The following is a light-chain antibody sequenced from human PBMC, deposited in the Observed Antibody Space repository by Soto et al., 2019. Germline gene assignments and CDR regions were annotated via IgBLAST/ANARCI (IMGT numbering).Light chain of an antibody. V-gene: IGLV1-51*02. J-gene: IGLJ2*01. Sequence: QSALTQPPSLSAAPGQRVTISCSGTTSNIGHNSVSWYQQVPGTAPKLLIYENNRRPSGIPDRFSGSKSGTSATLDITGLQTGDEADYFCATWDSGLKIVFGGGTQLTVL. CDR1: TSNIGHNS. CDR2: ENN. CDR3: ATWDSGLKIV.